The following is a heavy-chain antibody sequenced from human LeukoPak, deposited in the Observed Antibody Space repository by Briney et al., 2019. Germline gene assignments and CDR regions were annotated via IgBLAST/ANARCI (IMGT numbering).Heavy chain of an antibody. CDR1: GVSISGYY. V-gene: IGHV4-59*01. CDR3: ARDFTQYFDNNDSYGYFHS. Sequence: PSETLSLTCTVSGVSISGYYWSWIRQPPGKGLEWIGYMYYSGSASYNPSLKSRVTISGDTSKNQFSLKLSSVTAADTAVYYCARDFTQYFDNNDSYGYFHSWGQGTLVTVSS. D-gene: IGHD3-22*01. CDR2: MYYSGSA. J-gene: IGHJ4*02.